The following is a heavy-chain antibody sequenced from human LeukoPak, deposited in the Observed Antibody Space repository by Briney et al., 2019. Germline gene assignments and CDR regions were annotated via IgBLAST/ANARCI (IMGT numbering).Heavy chain of an antibody. V-gene: IGHV3-23*01. D-gene: IGHD6-19*01. CDR3: AKERSSGWYGYMQH. CDR2: ISVSGGST. CDR1: GFTFSTYT. Sequence: GGSLRLSCAASGFTFSTYTMSWVRQAPGKGLEWVSSISVSGGSTYYADSVKGRFTISRDSSKSTLYLQMNSLRAEDRAAYYCAKERSSGWYGYMQHWGQGTLVTVSS. J-gene: IGHJ1*01.